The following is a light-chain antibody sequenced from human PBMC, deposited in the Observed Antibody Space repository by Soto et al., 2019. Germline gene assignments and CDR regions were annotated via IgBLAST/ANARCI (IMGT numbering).Light chain of an antibody. CDR2: AAS. J-gene: IGKJ1*01. CDR1: QSTNTY. V-gene: IGKV1-39*01. Sequence: VQMTQSTISVAPSVEDRVTTTSPASQSTNTYLNWYQQKQGVAPKPLIYAASSLQHGVPSRFSGNGSGAVGTITIAGLKKEDRATYYCQQTYSSTWTFGQGTKVDI. CDR3: QQTYSSTWT.